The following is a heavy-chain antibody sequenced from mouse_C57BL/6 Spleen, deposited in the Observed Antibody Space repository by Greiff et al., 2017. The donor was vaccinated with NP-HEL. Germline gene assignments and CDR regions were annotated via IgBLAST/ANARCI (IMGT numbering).Heavy chain of an antibody. J-gene: IGHJ1*03. Sequence: QVQLKQSGAELVMPGASVKLSCKASGYTFTSYWMHWVKQRPGQGLEWIGEIDPSDSYTNYNQKFKGKSTLTVDKSSSTAYMQLSSLTSEDSAVYYCAATTVGYFDVWGTGTTVTVSS. V-gene: IGHV1-69*01. CDR1: GYTFTSYW. D-gene: IGHD1-1*01. CDR2: IDPSDSYT. CDR3: AATTVGYFDV.